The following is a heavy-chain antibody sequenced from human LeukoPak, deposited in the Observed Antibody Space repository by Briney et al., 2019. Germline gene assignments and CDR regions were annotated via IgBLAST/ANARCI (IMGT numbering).Heavy chain of an antibody. V-gene: IGHV4-34*01. J-gene: IGHJ5*02. D-gene: IGHD2-2*01. CDR3: ARGGICSSTSCYFAEYNWFDP. CDR2: INHSGST. Sequence: SETLSLTCAVYGGSFSGYYWSWIRQPPGEGLEWIGEINHSGSTNYNPSLKSRVTISVDTSKNQFSLKLSSVTAADTAVYYCARGGICSSTSCYFAEYNWFDPWGQGTLVTVSS. CDR1: GGSFSGYY.